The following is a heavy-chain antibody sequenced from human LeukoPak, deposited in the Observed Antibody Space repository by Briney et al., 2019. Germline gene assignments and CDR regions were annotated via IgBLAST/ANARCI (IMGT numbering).Heavy chain of an antibody. CDR1: GYTFTGYY. CDR3: ARGIYDILTGYYRSRGGDAFDI. J-gene: IGHJ3*02. CDR2: INPNSGGT. V-gene: IGHV1-2*02. D-gene: IGHD3-9*01. Sequence: ASVKVSCKASGYTFTGYYMHWVRQAPGQGLEWMGWINPNSGGTNYAQKFQGRVTMTRDTSISTAYMELSRLRSDDTAVYYCARGIYDILTGYYRSRGGDAFDIWGQGTMVTVSS.